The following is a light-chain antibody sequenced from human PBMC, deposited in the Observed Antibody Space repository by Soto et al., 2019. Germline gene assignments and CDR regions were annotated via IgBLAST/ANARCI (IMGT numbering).Light chain of an antibody. J-gene: IGKJ4*01. CDR3: MQALQTPLT. CDR2: LGS. V-gene: IGKV2-28*01. CDR1: PSLYSNGNTY. Sequence: DIVMTQSPLSLPVTNGEPASISCRSSPSLYSNGNTYLDWFLQQPGQSPQVLIYLGSHRASGVPDRFSGSGSGTDFTRKISTVEAEDVGIYYCMQALQTPLTFGGGTKVEI.